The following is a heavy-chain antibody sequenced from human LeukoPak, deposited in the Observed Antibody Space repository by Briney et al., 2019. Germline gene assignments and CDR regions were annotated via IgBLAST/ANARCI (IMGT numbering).Heavy chain of an antibody. CDR3: ARTYYDILTGYYYYYYMDV. CDR1: GGSISSYY. J-gene: IGHJ6*03. Sequence: SETLSLTCTVSGGSISSYYWSWIRQPPGKGLEWIGYIYYSGSTNYNPSLKSRLTISVDTSKNQFSLKLSSVTAADTAVYYCARTYYDILTGYYYYYYMDVWGKGTTVTVSS. D-gene: IGHD3-9*01. CDR2: IYYSGST. V-gene: IGHV4-59*01.